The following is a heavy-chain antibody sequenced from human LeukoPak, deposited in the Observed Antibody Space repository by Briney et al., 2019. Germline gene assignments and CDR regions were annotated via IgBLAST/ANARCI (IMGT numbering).Heavy chain of an antibody. CDR3: ARSRYGDLDF. D-gene: IGHD4-17*01. J-gene: IGHJ4*02. CDR1: GGSFSGYY. Sequence: KPSETLSLTCAVYGGSFSGYYWSWIRQPPGKGLEWIGEINHSGATNYNPSLKSRVTISVDNSKNQFSLKLSSVTAADTAVYYCARSRYGDLDFWGQGTLVTVSS. CDR2: INHSGAT. V-gene: IGHV4-34*01.